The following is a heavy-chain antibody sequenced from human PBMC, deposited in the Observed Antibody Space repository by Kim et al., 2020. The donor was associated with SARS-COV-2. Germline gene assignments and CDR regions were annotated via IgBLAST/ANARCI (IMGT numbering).Heavy chain of an antibody. CDR1: GYTFTSYY. V-gene: IGHV1-46*01. Sequence: ASVKVSCKASGYTFTSYYMHWVRQAPGQGLEWMGIINPSGGSTSYAQKFQGRVTMTRDTSTSTVYMELSSLRSEDTAVYYCARGAKPRMGIFGVVITSYYYGMDVWGQGTTVTVSS. J-gene: IGHJ6*02. D-gene: IGHD3-3*01. CDR2: INPSGGST. CDR3: ARGAKPRMGIFGVVITSYYYGMDV.